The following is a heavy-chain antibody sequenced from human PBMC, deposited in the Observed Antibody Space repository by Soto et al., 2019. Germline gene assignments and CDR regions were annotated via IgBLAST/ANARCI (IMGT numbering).Heavy chain of an antibody. CDR2: ISFDGSFK. V-gene: IGHV3-30*03. J-gene: IGHJ3*02. CDR3: ATIAAPPAFNI. CDR1: GFIFSSYG. Sequence: QVQLVESGGGVVQPGRSLRLSCAASGFIFSSYGMNWVRQAPGTGLAWVAVISFDGSFKYYADSVKGRFTISRDNSKNTLYLQINSLRTEDTAVYYCATIAAPPAFNIWGQGTMVTVSS. D-gene: IGHD6-13*01.